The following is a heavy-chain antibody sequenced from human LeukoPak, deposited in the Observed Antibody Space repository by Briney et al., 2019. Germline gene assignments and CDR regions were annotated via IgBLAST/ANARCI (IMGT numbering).Heavy chain of an antibody. J-gene: IGHJ5*02. CDR3: ARGFHSSGFNWFDP. D-gene: IGHD6-25*01. CDR1: GGSFSAYY. CDR2: INHSGST. Sequence: SETLSLTCAVYGGSFSAYYWSWIRQPPGKGLEWIGEINHSGSTNYNPSLKSRVTISVDTSKNQFSLKLSSVTAADTAVYYCARGFHSSGFNWFDPWGQGTLVTVSS. V-gene: IGHV4-34*01.